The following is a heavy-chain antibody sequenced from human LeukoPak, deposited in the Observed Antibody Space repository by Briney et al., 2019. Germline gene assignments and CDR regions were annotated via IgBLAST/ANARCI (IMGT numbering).Heavy chain of an antibody. CDR1: GGTFSSYA. Sequence: SMKVSCKASGGTFSSYAISWVRQAPGQGLEWMGRIIPIFGTANYAQKFQGRVTITTDESTSTAYMELSSLRSEDTAVYYCARSFVDTAMVGRGYFDLWGRGTLVTVSS. CDR3: ARSFVDTAMVGRGYFDL. V-gene: IGHV1-69*05. CDR2: IIPIFGTA. J-gene: IGHJ2*01. D-gene: IGHD5-18*01.